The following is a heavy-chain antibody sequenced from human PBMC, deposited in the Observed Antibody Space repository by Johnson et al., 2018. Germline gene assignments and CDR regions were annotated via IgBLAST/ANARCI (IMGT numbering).Heavy chain of an antibody. D-gene: IGHD6-13*01. V-gene: IGHV3-30*18. J-gene: IGHJ3*02. Sequence: VQLVESGGGLVQPGGSLRLSCAASGFTFSSYWMNWVRQAPGKGLEWVADISYDGRNKNYADSVKGRFAISRDNSKNTLYVQMDSLRAEDTAVYYCAKDRSVRESSRWSDAFDIWGPGTMVTVSS. CDR2: ISYDGRNK. CDR3: AKDRSVRESSRWSDAFDI. CDR1: GFTFSSYW.